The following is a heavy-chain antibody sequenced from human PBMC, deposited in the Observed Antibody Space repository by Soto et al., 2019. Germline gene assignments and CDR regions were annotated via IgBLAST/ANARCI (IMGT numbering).Heavy chain of an antibody. CDR2: IWYDGSNK. CDR3: ARVSVAGHFDY. J-gene: IGHJ4*02. Sequence: QVQLVESGGGVVQPGRSLRLSCAASGFTFSSYGMHWVRQAPGKGLEWVAVIWYDGSNKYYADSVKGRFTISRDNSKNTLYLQMNSLRAEDTAVYYCARVSVAGHFDYWGQGTLVTVSS. CDR1: GFTFSSYG. D-gene: IGHD6-19*01. V-gene: IGHV3-33*01.